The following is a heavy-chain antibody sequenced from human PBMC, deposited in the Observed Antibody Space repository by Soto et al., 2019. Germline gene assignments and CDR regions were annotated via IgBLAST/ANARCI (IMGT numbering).Heavy chain of an antibody. V-gene: IGHV4-39*01. D-gene: IGHD3-3*01. J-gene: IGHJ4*02. CDR1: GGSISSSSYY. Sequence: SETLSLTCTVSGGSISSSSYYWGWIRQPPGKGLEWIGSIYYSGSTYYNPSLKSRVTISVDTSKNQFSLKLSSVTAADTAVYYCASADYDFWSGYYPYYFDYWGQGTLVTVSS. CDR3: ASADYDFWSGYYPYYFDY. CDR2: IYYSGST.